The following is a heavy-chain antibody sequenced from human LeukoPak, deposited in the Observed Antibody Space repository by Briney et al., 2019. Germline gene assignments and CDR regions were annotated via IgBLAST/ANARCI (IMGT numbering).Heavy chain of an antibody. Sequence: ASVKVSCKGSGYTFSVYFIHWVRQAPGQGLEWMGWINPNSGGTNYAQKFQGRVTMTRDTSISTAYMELSRLRSDDTAVYYCARSTKYYDILTGLDYWGQGTLVTVSS. J-gene: IGHJ4*02. CDR1: GYTFSVYF. V-gene: IGHV1-2*02. D-gene: IGHD3-9*01. CDR2: INPNSGGT. CDR3: ARSTKYYDILTGLDY.